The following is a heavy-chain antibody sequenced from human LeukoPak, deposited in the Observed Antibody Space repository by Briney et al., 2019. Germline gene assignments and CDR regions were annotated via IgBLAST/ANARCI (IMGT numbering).Heavy chain of an antibody. Sequence: PSETLSLTCTVSGGSISSGGYYWSWIRQHPGKGLEWIGYIYYSGSTYYNPSLKSRVTISVDTSKNQFSLKLSSVTAADTAVYYCARDMRGREAGATISDYWGQGTLVTVSS. D-gene: IGHD1-26*01. J-gene: IGHJ4*02. V-gene: IGHV4-31*03. CDR1: GGSISSGGYY. CDR3: ARDMRGREAGATISDY. CDR2: IYYSGST.